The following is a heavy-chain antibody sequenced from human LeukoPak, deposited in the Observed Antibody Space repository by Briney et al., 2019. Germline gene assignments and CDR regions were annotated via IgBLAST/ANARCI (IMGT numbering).Heavy chain of an antibody. Sequence: GGSLRLSCVASGFTFSSYEMNWVRLAPGKGLEWVSDINSAGRNIHYADSVKGRFTISRDNAKNSLYLQMNSLRAEDTALYYCAKDTRYSTYAGGGFDLWGQGTMVTVSS. CDR1: GFTFSSYE. J-gene: IGHJ3*01. D-gene: IGHD4-11*01. CDR3: AKDTRYSTYAGGGFDL. CDR2: INSAGRNI. V-gene: IGHV3-48*03.